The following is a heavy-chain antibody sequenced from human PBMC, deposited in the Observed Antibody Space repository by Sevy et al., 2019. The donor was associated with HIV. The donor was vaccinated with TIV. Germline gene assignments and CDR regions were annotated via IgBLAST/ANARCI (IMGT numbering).Heavy chain of an antibody. Sequence: GESLKISCRGSGYSFNSYWIGWVRQMPGKGLEWMGIIYPGYSDTRYSPSFQGQVTISADKSISTAYLQWSSLKASDTAIYYCARHLPAAPYYYYTDVWGKGTTVTVSS. J-gene: IGHJ6*03. V-gene: IGHV5-51*01. CDR3: ARHLPAAPYYYYTDV. D-gene: IGHD2-2*01. CDR2: IYPGYSDT. CDR1: GYSFNSYW.